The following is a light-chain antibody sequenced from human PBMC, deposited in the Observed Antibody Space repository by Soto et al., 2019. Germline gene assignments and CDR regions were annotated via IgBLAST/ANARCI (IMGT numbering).Light chain of an antibody. Sequence: QSVLTQPPSASGTPGQRVTVSCSGSISNIGSNTVNWYQQLPGTAPKLLIYTDNQRPSGVPDRFSGSKSGTSASLAISGLQSEDEADYYRAAWDDSLNGYVFGTGTKVTVL. CDR2: TDN. CDR1: ISNIGSNT. CDR3: AAWDDSLNGYV. V-gene: IGLV1-44*01. J-gene: IGLJ1*01.